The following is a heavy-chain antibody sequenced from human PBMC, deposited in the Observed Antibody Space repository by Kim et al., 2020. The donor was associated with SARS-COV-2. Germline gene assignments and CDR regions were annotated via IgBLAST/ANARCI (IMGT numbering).Heavy chain of an antibody. V-gene: IGHV3-23*01. J-gene: IGHJ6*02. Sequence: GGSLRLSCAASGLAFSSYAMSWVRQAPGKGLEWVSAISGGGGSTYYADSVKGRFTISRDNSRNTLYLQMNSLRAEDSAVYYCATNYALDVWGQGTTVIVSS. CDR1: GLAFSSYA. CDR2: ISGGGGST. CDR3: ATNYALDV.